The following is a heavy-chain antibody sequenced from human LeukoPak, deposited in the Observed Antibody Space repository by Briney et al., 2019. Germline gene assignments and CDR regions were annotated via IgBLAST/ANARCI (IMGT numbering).Heavy chain of an antibody. D-gene: IGHD5-12*01. CDR3: AKAFSAYENWPPNWFDP. CDR2: ISGSGGGT. Sequence: GGPLRLSCAASGFTFSTFAMSWVRQAPGKGLEWVSAISGSGGGTYYADSVKCRLTIHRHNSKNTLYLQMSSLRAEDTAVYYCAKAFSAYENWPPNWFDPWGQGTLVTVTS. J-gene: IGHJ5*02. CDR1: GFTFSTFA. V-gene: IGHV3-23*01.